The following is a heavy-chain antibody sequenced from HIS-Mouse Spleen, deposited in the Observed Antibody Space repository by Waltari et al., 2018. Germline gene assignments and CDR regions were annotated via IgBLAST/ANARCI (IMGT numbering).Heavy chain of an antibody. D-gene: IGHD3-10*01. CDR3: ARGVGAHSDEGDY. J-gene: IGHJ4*02. CDR2: INPNRGGT. Sequence: QVQLVQSGAEVKKPGASVKVSCKASGYTFTGYYMHWGRQAPGQGLEWMVWINPNRGGTNYAQKFKGRVTMTRDTSISTAYMGLSRLRSDDTAVYYCARGVGAHSDEGDYWGQGTLVTVSS. CDR1: GYTFTGYY. V-gene: IGHV1-2*02.